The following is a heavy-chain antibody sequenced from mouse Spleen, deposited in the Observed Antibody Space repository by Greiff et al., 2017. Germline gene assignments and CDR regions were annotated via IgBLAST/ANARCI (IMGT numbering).Heavy chain of an antibody. CDR2: INPYNGDT. V-gene: IGHV1-20*01. CDR3: ARRGVRLTFFAY. J-gene: IGHJ3*01. Sequence: VQLKQSGPELVKPGDSVKISCKASGYSFTGYFMNWVMQSHGKSLEWIGRINPYNGDTFYNQKFKGKATLTVDKSSSTAHMELRSLTSEDSAVYYCARRGVRLTFFAYWGQGTLVTVSA. D-gene: IGHD1-2*01. CDR1: GYSFTGYF.